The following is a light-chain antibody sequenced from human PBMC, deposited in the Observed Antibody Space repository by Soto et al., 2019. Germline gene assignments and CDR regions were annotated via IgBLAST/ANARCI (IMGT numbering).Light chain of an antibody. Sequence: DIQMTQSPSSLSASVVDRVTITCRASQGISTYLNWYLQKPGKAPKLLIYAASSLQSGVPSRFSGSGSETDFTLTISSLQPEDFATYSCQQSYSTTWTFGQGTKVDIK. CDR1: QGISTY. J-gene: IGKJ1*01. V-gene: IGKV1-39*01. CDR2: AAS. CDR3: QQSYSTTWT.